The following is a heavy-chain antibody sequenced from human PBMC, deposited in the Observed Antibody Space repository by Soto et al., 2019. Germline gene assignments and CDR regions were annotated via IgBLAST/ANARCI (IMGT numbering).Heavy chain of an antibody. J-gene: IGHJ6*02. V-gene: IGHV3-23*01. Sequence: PGGSLRLSCAASGFTFSSYAMSWVRQAPGKGLEWVSAISGSGGSTYYADSVKGRFTISRDNSKNTLYQQMNSLRAEDTAVYYCAKSLTDSSSSRWYYYYGMDVWGQGTTVTVSS. CDR2: ISGSGGST. D-gene: IGHD6-6*01. CDR3: AKSLTDSSSSRWYYYYGMDV. CDR1: GFTFSSYA.